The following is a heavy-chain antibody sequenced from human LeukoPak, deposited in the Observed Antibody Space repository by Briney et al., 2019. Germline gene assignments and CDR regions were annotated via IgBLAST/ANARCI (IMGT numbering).Heavy chain of an antibody. Sequence: SETLSLTCTVSGGPMSSRSYYWGWIRQSPGKGLEWTGSNYYNESTYYNPSFKSRVTIHVDMSENQFSLRLNSVTAADTAVYYCARGYSTGTPFFDYWGQGILVTVSS. CDR3: ARGYSTGTPFFDY. J-gene: IGHJ4*02. V-gene: IGHV4-39*01. D-gene: IGHD2-8*02. CDR2: NYYNEST. CDR1: GGPMSSRSYY.